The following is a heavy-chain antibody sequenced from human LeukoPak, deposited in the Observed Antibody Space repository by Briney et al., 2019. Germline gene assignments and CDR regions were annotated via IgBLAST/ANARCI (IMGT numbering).Heavy chain of an antibody. D-gene: IGHD2-2*03. CDR1: GGSISSYY. CDR2: IYTSGST. J-gene: IGHJ4*02. Sequence: SETLSLTCTVSGGSISSYYWSWIRQPAGKGLEWIGRIYTSGSTNYNPSLKSRVTMSVDTSKNQFSLKLSSATAADTAVYYCARDGYCSSTSCSLDYFDYWGQGTLVTVSS. V-gene: IGHV4-4*07. CDR3: ARDGYCSSTSCSLDYFDY.